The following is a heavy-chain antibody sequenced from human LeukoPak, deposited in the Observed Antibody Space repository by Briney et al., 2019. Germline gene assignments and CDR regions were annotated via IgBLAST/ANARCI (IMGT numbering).Heavy chain of an antibody. CDR2: IFHSGST. D-gene: IGHD6-19*01. J-gene: IGHJ4*02. CDR1: GGSISSSW. CDR3: TCHSGWSGPSE. Sequence: SGTLSLTCAVSGGSISSSWWSWVRQPPGKGLEWIGEIFHSGSTNYNPSLKSRVTISVDKSKNHFSLELTSVTTADTAVYYCTCHSGWSGPSEWGLGTLVIVSS. V-gene: IGHV4-4*02.